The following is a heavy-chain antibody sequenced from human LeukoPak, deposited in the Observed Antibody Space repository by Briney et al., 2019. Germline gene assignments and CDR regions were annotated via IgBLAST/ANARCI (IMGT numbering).Heavy chain of an antibody. V-gene: IGHV4-59*01. Sequence: SETLSLTCTVSGGSISSYYWSWIRQPPGKGLEWIGYIYYSGSTNYNPSLKSRVTISVDTSKNQFSLKLSSVTAADTAVYCCARAATPIAAPDYWGQGTLVTVSS. CDR2: IYYSGST. CDR3: ARAATPIAAPDY. D-gene: IGHD6-6*01. J-gene: IGHJ4*02. CDR1: GGSISSYY.